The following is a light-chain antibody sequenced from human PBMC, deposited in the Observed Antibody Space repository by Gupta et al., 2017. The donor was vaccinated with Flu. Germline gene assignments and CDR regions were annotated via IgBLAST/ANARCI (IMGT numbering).Light chain of an antibody. V-gene: IGKV4-1*01. J-gene: IGKJ4*01. Sequence: SLGERATINCKSSQSVLYSSTNNNYVAWYQQKPGQPPKLLISWASIRNSGVPDRFSGSGSGTDFTLTISSLQAEDVAVYYCQQYDSTQPTFGGGTNVEIK. CDR1: QSVLYSSTNNNY. CDR3: QQYDSTQPT. CDR2: WAS.